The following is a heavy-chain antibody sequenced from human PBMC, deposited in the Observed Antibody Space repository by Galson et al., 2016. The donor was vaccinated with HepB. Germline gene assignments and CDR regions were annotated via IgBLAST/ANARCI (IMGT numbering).Heavy chain of an antibody. V-gene: IGHV3-23*01. CDR1: GFTFSSSA. Sequence: SLRLSCAASGFTFSSSAMSWVRQAPGKGLEWVSSISDSGASTYYADSVRGRFTISRDNSKNTQYLQMKSLRVEDTAVYYCTSQRVYGRFTSDWGQGTLVTVSS. CDR3: TSQRVYGRFTSD. J-gene: IGHJ4*02. D-gene: IGHD6-13*01. CDR2: ISDSGAST.